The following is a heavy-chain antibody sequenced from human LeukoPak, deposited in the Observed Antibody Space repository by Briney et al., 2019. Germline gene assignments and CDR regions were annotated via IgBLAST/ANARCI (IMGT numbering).Heavy chain of an antibody. CDR2: ITWNRDNI. D-gene: IGHD2-15*01. V-gene: IGHV3-9*01. J-gene: IGHJ6*02. Sequence: GGSLRLSCATSGFTFDDYAMHWVRQAPGKGLEWVSGITWNRDNIGYGDSVKGRFTISRDNVKSALYLQMNSLRPEDTALYYCAKDLGSAITSALVLDVWGQGTTVIVSS. CDR3: AKDLGSAITSALVLDV. CDR1: GFTFDDYA.